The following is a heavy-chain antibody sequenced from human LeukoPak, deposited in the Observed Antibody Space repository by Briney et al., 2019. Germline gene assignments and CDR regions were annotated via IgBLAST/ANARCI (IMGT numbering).Heavy chain of an antibody. D-gene: IGHD3-10*01. CDR1: GGSISSGSYY. CDR2: IYTSGST. Sequence: SETLSLTCTVSGGSISSGSYYWSWIRQPAGKGLEWIGRIYTSGSTNYNPSLKSRVTISVDTSKNQFSLKLSSVTAADTAVYYCARVYYGSGSYPFDYWGQGTLVTVSS. CDR3: ARVYYGSGSYPFDY. J-gene: IGHJ4*02. V-gene: IGHV4-61*02.